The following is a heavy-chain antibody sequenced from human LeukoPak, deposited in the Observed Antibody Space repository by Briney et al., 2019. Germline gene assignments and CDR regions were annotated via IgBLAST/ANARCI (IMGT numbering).Heavy chain of an antibody. V-gene: IGHV5-51*01. J-gene: IGHJ4*02. CDR3: ARQDDFRLDY. CDR2: IYPGDSDT. Sequence: GESLKISCKGSGYTFSSYWIAWVRQMPGKGLEWMGIIYPGDSDTRYSPSLQGQVTISVDTSIGTAYLQWSSLKASDTAIYYCARQDDFRLDYWGQGTLVTVSS. CDR1: GYTFSSYW. D-gene: IGHD3-3*01.